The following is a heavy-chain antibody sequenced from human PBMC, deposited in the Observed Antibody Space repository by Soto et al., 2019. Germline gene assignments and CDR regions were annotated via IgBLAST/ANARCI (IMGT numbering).Heavy chain of an antibody. V-gene: IGHV1-69*16. CDR2: INPRTGTT. J-gene: IGHJ6*02. CDR3: ASGPIVLVPAAPYYYGMDV. Sequence: ASVKVSCKASGDTFSTYTITWVRQAPGQGLEWMGGINPRTGTTKYAQKFQGRVTITRDTSTSTAYMELSSLRSEDTAVYYCASGPIVLVPAAPYYYGMDVWGQGTTVTVSS. CDR1: GDTFSTYT. D-gene: IGHD2-2*01.